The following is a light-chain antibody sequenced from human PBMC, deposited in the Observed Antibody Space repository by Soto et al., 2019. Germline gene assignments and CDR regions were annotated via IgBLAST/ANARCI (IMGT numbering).Light chain of an antibody. CDR3: QQRINWPLI. CDR1: QSVSSY. Sequence: EIVLTQSPATLSLSPGERATLSCRASQSVSSYLAWYRQKPGQAPRLLIYDASNRATGIPARFSGSRAGTDFTLTISSLEPEDFAVYYCQQRINWPLIFGGGTKVEIK. V-gene: IGKV3-11*01. J-gene: IGKJ4*01. CDR2: DAS.